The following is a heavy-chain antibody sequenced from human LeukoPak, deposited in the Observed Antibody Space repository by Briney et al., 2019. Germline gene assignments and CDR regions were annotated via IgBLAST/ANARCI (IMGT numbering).Heavy chain of an antibody. Sequence: PSETLSLTCAVSGGSISSSNWWSWVRQPPGKGLEWIGEIYHSGSTNYNPSLKSRVTISVDKSKNQFSLKLSSVTAADTAVYYCASSTDNYYDSSGYYPDAFDIWGQGTMVTVSS. J-gene: IGHJ3*02. CDR3: ASSTDNYYDSSGYYPDAFDI. V-gene: IGHV4-4*02. CDR1: GGSISSSNW. D-gene: IGHD3-22*01. CDR2: IYHSGST.